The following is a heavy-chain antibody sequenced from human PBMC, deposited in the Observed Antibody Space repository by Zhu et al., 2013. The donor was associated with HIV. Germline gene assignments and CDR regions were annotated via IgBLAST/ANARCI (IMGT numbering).Heavy chain of an antibody. Sequence: VQLQQWGAGLLKPSETLSLTCAVYGGSFSGYYWSWIRQPPGKGLEWIGEINHSGSTNYNPSLKSRVTISVDTSKNQFSLKLSSVTAADTAVYYCARLRGFGSSWSGFDPWGQGTLVTVSS. V-gene: IGHV4-34*01. J-gene: IGHJ5*02. CDR3: ARLRGFGSSWSGFDP. CDR2: INHSGST. D-gene: IGHD6-13*01. CDR1: GGSFSGYY.